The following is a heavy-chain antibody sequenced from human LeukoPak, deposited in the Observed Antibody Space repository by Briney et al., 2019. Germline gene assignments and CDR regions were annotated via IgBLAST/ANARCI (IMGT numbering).Heavy chain of an antibody. D-gene: IGHD1-26*01. CDR2: IYPGDSDT. J-gene: IGHJ3*02. Sequence: GESLKISCKGSGYSFSTYWMCWRRQMPGKGLEWMGIIYPGDSDTRYSPSFQGQVTISADKSISTAYLQWSSLKASDTAMYYCERRWYRRGANAFDIWGQGTMVTVSS. CDR1: GYSFSTYW. CDR3: ERRWYRRGANAFDI. V-gene: IGHV5-51*01.